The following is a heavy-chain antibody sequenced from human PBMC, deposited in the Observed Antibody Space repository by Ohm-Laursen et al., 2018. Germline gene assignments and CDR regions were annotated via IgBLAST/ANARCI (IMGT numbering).Heavy chain of an antibody. V-gene: IGHV1-2*02. J-gene: IGHJ6*02. D-gene: IGHD1-7*01. CDR3: ASFRSIPAAPSGPRELELRYYYYGMDV. CDR1: GYTFTGYY. CDR2: INPNSGGT. Sequence: ASVKVSCKASGYTFTGYYMHWVRQAPGQGLEWMGWINPNSGGTNYAQKFQGRVTMTRDTSISTAYMELSRLRSDDTAVYYCASFRSIPAAPSGPRELELRYYYYGMDVWGQGTTVTVSS.